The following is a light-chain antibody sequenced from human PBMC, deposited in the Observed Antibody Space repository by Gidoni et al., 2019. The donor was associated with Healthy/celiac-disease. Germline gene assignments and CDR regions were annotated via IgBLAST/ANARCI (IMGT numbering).Light chain of an antibody. CDR3: QKYNSAPRT. Sequence: DIQIPHFPSSLSASVGDRPTITCRPSQGISTYLAWYQQKPGKVPKLLIYAASTLQSGIPARFSGSGSGTDFTLTISSLQPEDVATYYCQKYNSAPRTFGQGTKVEIK. CDR2: AAS. CDR1: QGISTY. V-gene: IGKV1-27*01. J-gene: IGKJ1*01.